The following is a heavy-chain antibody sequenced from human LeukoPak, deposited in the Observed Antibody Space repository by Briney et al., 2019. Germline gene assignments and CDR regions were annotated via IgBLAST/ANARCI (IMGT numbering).Heavy chain of an antibody. CDR3: VSGPLKYCGGDCYDSHAFDI. Sequence: PGGSLRLSCAASGFTFSSYGMHWVRQAPGKGLEWVAFIRYDGSNKYYADSVKGRFTISRDNSKNTLYLQMNSLRAEDTAVYYCVSGPLKYCGGDCYDSHAFDIWGQGTMVTVSS. V-gene: IGHV3-30*02. CDR1: GFTFSSYG. D-gene: IGHD2-21*01. J-gene: IGHJ3*02. CDR2: IRYDGSNK.